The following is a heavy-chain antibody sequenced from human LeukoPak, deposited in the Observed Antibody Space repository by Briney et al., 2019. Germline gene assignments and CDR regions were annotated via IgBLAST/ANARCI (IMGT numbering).Heavy chain of an antibody. CDR2: IESDGSTK. V-gene: IGHV3-74*03. J-gene: IGHJ4*02. CDR3: AREHRGAGATVDY. CDR1: GFTFSSHW. Sequence: GGSLRLSCAASGFTFSSHWMHWVRQAPGKGLVWVSRIESDGSTKMYADSVRGRFTISRDNAKNTLYLQMNSLRAEDTAIYYCAREHRGAGATVDYWGQGTLVTVSS. D-gene: IGHD1-26*01.